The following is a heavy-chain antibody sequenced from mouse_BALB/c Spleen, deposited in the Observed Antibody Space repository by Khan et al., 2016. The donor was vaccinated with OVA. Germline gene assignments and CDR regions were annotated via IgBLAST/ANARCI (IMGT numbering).Heavy chain of an antibody. CDR3: ARWGNPRWYFDV. CDR2: ISYSGST. J-gene: IGHJ1*01. V-gene: IGHV3-8*02. CDR1: GDSITSGY. D-gene: IGHD2-1*01. Sequence: EVQLQESGPSLVKPSQTLSLTCSVTGDSITSGYWNWIRKFPGNKLEYMGYISYSGSTHYNPSLKSRISNTLDTSKNQYYLQLNSVTTEDTATYCCARWGNPRWYFDVWGAGTTVTVSS.